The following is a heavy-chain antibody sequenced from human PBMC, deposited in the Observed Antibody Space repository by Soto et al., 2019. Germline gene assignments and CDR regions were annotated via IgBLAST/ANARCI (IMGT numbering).Heavy chain of an antibody. CDR1: GYTFTSYG. V-gene: IGHV1-18*01. D-gene: IGHD3-3*01. Sequence: ASVKVSCKASGYTFTSYGISWVRQAPGQGLEWMGWISAYNGNTDYAQKLQGRVTMTTDTSTSTAYMELRSLRSDDTAVYYCARTAIFGVVMDQNWFDPWGQGTLVTVSS. CDR2: ISAYNGNT. J-gene: IGHJ5*02. CDR3: ARTAIFGVVMDQNWFDP.